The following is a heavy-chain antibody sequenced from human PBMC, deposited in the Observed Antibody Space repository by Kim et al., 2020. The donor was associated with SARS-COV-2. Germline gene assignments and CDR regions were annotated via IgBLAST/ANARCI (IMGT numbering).Heavy chain of an antibody. CDR3: ETSPYYYGSGSCYY. J-gene: IGHJ4*02. V-gene: IGHV3-11*01. Sequence: AAPVKGRFTSSRDNAKNTMYLQMNSLRAEDTAVYYCETSPYYYGSGSCYYWGQGTLVTVSS. D-gene: IGHD3-10*01.